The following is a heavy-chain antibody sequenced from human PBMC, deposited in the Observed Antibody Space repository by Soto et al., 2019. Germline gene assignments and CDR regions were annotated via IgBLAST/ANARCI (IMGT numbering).Heavy chain of an antibody. V-gene: IGHV1-8*01. Sequence: ASVKVSCKASGYTFTSYDINWGRQATGQGLEWMGWMNPNSGNTGYAQKFQGRVTMTRNTSISTAYMELSSLRSEDTAVYYCARVKVTMVRAQRAFDIWRQGTMVTASS. J-gene: IGHJ3*02. D-gene: IGHD3-10*01. CDR2: MNPNSGNT. CDR1: GYTFTSYD. CDR3: ARVKVTMVRAQRAFDI.